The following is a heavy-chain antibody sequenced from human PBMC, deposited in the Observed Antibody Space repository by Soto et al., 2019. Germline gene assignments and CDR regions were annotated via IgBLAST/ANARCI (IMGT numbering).Heavy chain of an antibody. V-gene: IGHV4-39*07. CDR2: IYYSGST. CDR1: GGSISSSSYY. J-gene: IGHJ4*02. Sequence: PSETLSLTCTVSGGSISSSSYYWGWIRQPPGKGLEWIGRIYYSGSTNYNPSLKSRVTISIDTSKNQFSLKLNSMTAADTAVYYCARVVDDSPDYWGQGNLVTVSS. D-gene: IGHD2-21*02. CDR3: ARVVDDSPDY.